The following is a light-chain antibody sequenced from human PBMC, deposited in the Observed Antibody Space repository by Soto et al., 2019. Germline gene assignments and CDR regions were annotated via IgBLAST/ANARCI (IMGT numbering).Light chain of an antibody. CDR3: SSYGGNNNLI. CDR2: EVT. V-gene: IGLV2-8*01. Sequence: QSVLTQPPSASGSPGQSVTISCTGTSSDVGGYTYVSWYQQYPGKAPKLIIYEVTKRPSGVPDRFSGSKSGNTASLTVSGLQAEDEADYYCSSYGGNNNLIFGGGTKLTVL. J-gene: IGLJ2*01. CDR1: SSDVGGYTY.